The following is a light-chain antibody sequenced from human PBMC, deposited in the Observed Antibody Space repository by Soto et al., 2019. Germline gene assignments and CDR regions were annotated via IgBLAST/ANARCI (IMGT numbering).Light chain of an antibody. CDR2: GAS. V-gene: IGKV3-15*01. CDR1: QNVGIN. J-gene: IGKJ4*01. Sequence: EIVMTQSPATVSVSPGESATLSSRASQNVGINFFWYRQQPGQAPRLLLYGASARATGVPARFSGSGSGTEFNLTLSSLQSEDFAVYYCQQSSQWPPGRLTFGGGTKVDI. CDR3: QQSSQWPPGRLT.